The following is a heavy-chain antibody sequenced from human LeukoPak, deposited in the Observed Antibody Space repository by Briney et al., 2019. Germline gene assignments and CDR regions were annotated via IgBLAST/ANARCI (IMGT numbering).Heavy chain of an antibody. D-gene: IGHD6-13*01. CDR1: GFTVSSNY. Sequence: GGSLRLSCAASGFTVSSNYMSWVRQAPGKGLEWVSVIYSGGSTYYADSVKGQFTISRDNSKNSLYLQMNSLRAEDTAVYYCARVAEAAAFDSWGQGTLVTVSS. J-gene: IGHJ4*02. CDR3: ARVAEAAAFDS. CDR2: IYSGGST. V-gene: IGHV3-53*01.